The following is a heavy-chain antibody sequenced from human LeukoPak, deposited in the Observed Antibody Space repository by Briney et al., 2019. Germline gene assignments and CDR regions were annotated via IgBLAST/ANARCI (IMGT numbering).Heavy chain of an antibody. J-gene: IGHJ4*02. CDR3: AKQREGISRSPDS. CDR2: ISFDGSNE. D-gene: IGHD5-24*01. V-gene: IGHV3-30*18. CDR1: GFTFRNYG. Sequence: PGGSLRLSCAASGFTFRNYGLLWVRQAPGKGLEWVAVISFDGSNEYYADSVKGRFTISRDNSKNALYLQMDSLRPEDTAVYSCAKQREGISRSPDSWGQGTLVTVSS.